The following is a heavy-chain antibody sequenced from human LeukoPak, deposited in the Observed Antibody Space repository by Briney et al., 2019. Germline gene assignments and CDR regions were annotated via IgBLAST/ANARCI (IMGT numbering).Heavy chain of an antibody. Sequence: SVKVSCKASGGTFSSYAISWVRQAPGQGLEWMGGIIPIFGTANYAQKFQGRVTITADESTSTAYMELSGLRSEDTAVYYCARDPLSYDSSGSRGDYWGQGTLVTVSS. CDR1: GGTFSSYA. V-gene: IGHV1-69*13. CDR3: ARDPLSYDSSGSRGDY. J-gene: IGHJ4*02. D-gene: IGHD3-22*01. CDR2: IIPIFGTA.